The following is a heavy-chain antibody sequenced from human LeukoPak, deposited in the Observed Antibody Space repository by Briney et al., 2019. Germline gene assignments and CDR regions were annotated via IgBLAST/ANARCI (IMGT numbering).Heavy chain of an antibody. V-gene: IGHV1-46*01. CDR1: GYTFTSYD. CDR2: VSPSGGST. CDR3: ARVARGQLVQFDY. D-gene: IGHD6-6*01. Sequence: ASVKVSCKASGYTFTSYDINWVRQATGQGLEWVGIVSPSGGSTNYAQKFQGRVTMTRDTSTSTVYMELSSLRSEDTAIYYCARVARGQLVQFDYWGQGTLVTVSS. J-gene: IGHJ4*02.